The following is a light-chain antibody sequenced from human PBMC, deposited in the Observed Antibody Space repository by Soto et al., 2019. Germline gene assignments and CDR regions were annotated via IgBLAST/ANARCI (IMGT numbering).Light chain of an antibody. CDR2: DVS. V-gene: IGLV2-14*03. Sequence: QSVLTQPASVSGSPGQSITISCTGTSSDVGAYNYVSWYQHHPGKAPKLMIYDVSNRPSGVSNRFSGSKSGNTASLTISGLQAEDEADYYCNSFTTSGTLVFGGGTKLTVL. J-gene: IGLJ2*01. CDR1: SSDVGAYNY. CDR3: NSFTTSGTLV.